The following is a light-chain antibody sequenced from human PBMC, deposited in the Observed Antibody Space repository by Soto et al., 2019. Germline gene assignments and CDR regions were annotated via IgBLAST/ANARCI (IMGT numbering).Light chain of an antibody. J-gene: IGLJ1*01. Sequence: QSVLTQPPSASGSPGQSVTISCTGSSSDVGGYYYVSWYQQHPGKAPKLMIYEVSKRPSGVPDRFSGSKSGNTASLTVSGLQAEDEADYYCSSYVGSNNFVFGTGTKLTVL. CDR3: SSYVGSNNFV. V-gene: IGLV2-8*01. CDR1: SSDVGGYYY. CDR2: EVS.